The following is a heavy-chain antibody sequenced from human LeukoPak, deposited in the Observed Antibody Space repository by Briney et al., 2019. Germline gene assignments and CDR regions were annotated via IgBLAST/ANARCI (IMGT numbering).Heavy chain of an antibody. J-gene: IGHJ4*02. Sequence: ASVKVSCKASGGTLSSYAISWVRQAPGQGLEWMGRIIPIFGTANYAQKFQGRVTITTDESTSTAYMELSSLRSEDTAVYYCARDITPGYYDSSGYYDYWGQGTLVTVSS. CDR3: ARDITPGYYDSSGYYDY. V-gene: IGHV1-69*05. CDR1: GGTLSSYA. D-gene: IGHD3-22*01. CDR2: IIPIFGTA.